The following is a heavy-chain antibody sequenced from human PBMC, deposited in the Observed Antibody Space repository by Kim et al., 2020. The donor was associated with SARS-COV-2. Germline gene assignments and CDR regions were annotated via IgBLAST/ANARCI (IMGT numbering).Heavy chain of an antibody. CDR2: IKSDGSSK. CDR1: EFTFSNYW. V-gene: IGHV3-74*01. Sequence: GWSLRLSCAASEFTFSNYWMHWVRQMPGRGLEWVSRIKSDGSSKDYADSVKGRFRITRDNAWNKMYLEMNGLRVEDTAVYYCARELKIDPSSPRQYDALDMWGQGTMVTVSS. J-gene: IGHJ3*02. CDR3: ARELKIDPSSPRQYDALDM. D-gene: IGHD4-4*01.